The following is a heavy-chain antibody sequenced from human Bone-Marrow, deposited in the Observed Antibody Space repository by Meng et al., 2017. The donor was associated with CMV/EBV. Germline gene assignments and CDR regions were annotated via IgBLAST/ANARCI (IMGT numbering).Heavy chain of an antibody. Sequence: VQVGQSGAEVKKPGASVKVSCKGSGYSFTSYYMHWVRQAPGQGLEWMGWINPNSGGTNYAQKFQGRVTMTRDTSISTAYMELSRLRSDDTAVYYCARAHCSSTSCLIDYWGQGTLVTVSS. CDR1: GYSFTSYY. V-gene: IGHV1-2*02. CDR3: ARAHCSSTSCLIDY. D-gene: IGHD2-2*01. J-gene: IGHJ4*02. CDR2: INPNSGGT.